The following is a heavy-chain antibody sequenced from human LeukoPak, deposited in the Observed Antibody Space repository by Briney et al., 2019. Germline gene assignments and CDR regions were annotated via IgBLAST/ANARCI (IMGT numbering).Heavy chain of an antibody. CDR3: ARRLTTATFDY. Sequence: VESLKISCEGSGYSFNNYWIVWVRQMPGEGLEWMGIIYPGDSDTRYSPSFQGLVTISVDKSISTAYLQWSSLKASDTAMYYCARRLTTATFDYWGQGTLVTVSS. D-gene: IGHD4-11*01. CDR1: GYSFNNYW. J-gene: IGHJ4*02. CDR2: IYPGDSDT. V-gene: IGHV5-51*01.